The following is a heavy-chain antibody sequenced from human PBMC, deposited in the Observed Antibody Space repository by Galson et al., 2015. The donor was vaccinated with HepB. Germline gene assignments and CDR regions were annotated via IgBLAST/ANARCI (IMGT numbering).Heavy chain of an antibody. CDR1: GFTFSSYA. D-gene: IGHD3-3*01. CDR2: ISGSGGST. CDR3: AKVDGPYYDFWSGVRAFDY. V-gene: IGHV3-23*01. J-gene: IGHJ4*02. Sequence: SLRLSCAASGFTFSSYAMSWVRQAPGKGLEWVSAISGSGGSTYYADSVKGRFTISRDNSKNTLYLQMNSLRAEDTAVYYCAKVDGPYYDFWSGVRAFDYWGQGTLVTVSS.